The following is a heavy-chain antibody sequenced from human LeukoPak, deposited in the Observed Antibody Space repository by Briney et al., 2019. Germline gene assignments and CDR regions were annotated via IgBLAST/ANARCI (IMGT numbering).Heavy chain of an antibody. CDR1: GGSFSGYY. V-gene: IGHV4-34*01. Sequence: PSETLSLTCAVLGGSFSGYYWSWIRQPTGKGLEWIGEVDHSGSTNYNPSLKSRVTISLDTSKNQFSLKLSSVTAADTAVYYCAGTEWNYARWGQGTLVTVSS. J-gene: IGHJ4*02. CDR3: AGTEWNYAR. CDR2: VDHSGST. D-gene: IGHD1-7*01.